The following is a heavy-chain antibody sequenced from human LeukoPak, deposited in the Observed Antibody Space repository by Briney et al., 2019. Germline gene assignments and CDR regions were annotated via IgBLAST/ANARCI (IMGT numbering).Heavy chain of an antibody. CDR1: GGSISSSSYY. CDR3: ATTPTDYYDSSGGY. J-gene: IGHJ4*02. Sequence: SETLSLTCTVSGGSISSSSYYWGWIRQPPGKGLEWIGSIYYSGSTYYNPYLKSRVTISVDTSKNQFSLKLSSVTAADTAVYYCATTPTDYYDSSGGYWGQGTLVTVSS. CDR2: IYYSGST. V-gene: IGHV4-39*01. D-gene: IGHD3-22*01.